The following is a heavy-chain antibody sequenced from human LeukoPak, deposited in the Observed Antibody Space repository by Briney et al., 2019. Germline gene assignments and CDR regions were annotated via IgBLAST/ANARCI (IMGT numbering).Heavy chain of an antibody. V-gene: IGHV3-23*01. J-gene: IGHJ4*02. CDR2: ISGSGGST. CDR1: GFTFSSYG. CDR3: AKDLAEYFDY. Sequence: GGTLRLSCAASGFTFSSYGMSWVRQAPGKGLEWVSAISGSGGSTYYADSVKGRFTISRDNSKNTLYLQMNSLRAEDTAVYYCAKDLAEYFDYWGQGTLVTVSS. D-gene: IGHD3-16*01.